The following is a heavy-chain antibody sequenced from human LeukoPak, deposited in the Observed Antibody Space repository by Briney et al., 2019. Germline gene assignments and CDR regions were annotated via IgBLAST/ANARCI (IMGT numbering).Heavy chain of an antibody. CDR2: IRSSASTI. Sequence: GGSLRLSCAASGFTFSSYEMNWVRQAPGKGLGWVSYIRSSASTIYYADSVKGRFTISRDNAKNSLYLQMNSLRAEDTAVYYCAREVDTASGYFDYWGQGTLVTVSS. CDR3: AREVDTASGYFDY. CDR1: GFTFSSYE. J-gene: IGHJ4*02. D-gene: IGHD5-18*01. V-gene: IGHV3-48*03.